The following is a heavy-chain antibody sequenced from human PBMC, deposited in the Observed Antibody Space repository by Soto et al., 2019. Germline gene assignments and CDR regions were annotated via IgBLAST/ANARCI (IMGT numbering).Heavy chain of an antibody. Sequence: QVQLVQSGAEVKKPGSSVKVSCKASGGTFSSYAISWVRQAPGQGLEWMGGIIPIFGTANYAQKFQGRVTITADAPTSTAYMELSSLRAEDTAVYYCARHVPAAGYYYGMDVWGQGTTVTVSS. V-gene: IGHV1-69*12. D-gene: IGHD2-2*01. CDR1: GGTFSSYA. CDR3: ARHVPAAGYYYGMDV. J-gene: IGHJ6*02. CDR2: IIPIFGTA.